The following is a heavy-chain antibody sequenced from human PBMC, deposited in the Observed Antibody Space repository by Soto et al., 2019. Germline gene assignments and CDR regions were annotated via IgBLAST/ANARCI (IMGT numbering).Heavy chain of an antibody. J-gene: IGHJ4*02. CDR2: ISGSGAAT. CDR3: ARALSWNLAAIDY. V-gene: IGHV3-23*01. CDR1: GLTLSSYA. D-gene: IGHD1-1*01. Sequence: PGGSLRLSCAASGLTLSSYAMSWVRQAPGKGLEWVSSISGSGAATYYADSVKGRFTISRDNSKNTLYLQMNSLRAEDTAVYYCARALSWNLAAIDYWGQGTLVTVSS.